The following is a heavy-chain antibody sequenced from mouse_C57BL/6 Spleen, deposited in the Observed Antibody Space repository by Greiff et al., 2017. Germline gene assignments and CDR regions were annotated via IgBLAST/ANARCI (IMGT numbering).Heavy chain of an antibody. J-gene: IGHJ2*01. CDR3: TTYGSSYGY. V-gene: IGHV14-1*01. CDR1: GFNIKDYY. Sequence: EVQLQQPGAELVRPGASVKLSCTASGFNIKDYYMHWVKQRPEQGLEWIGRIDPEDGDTDYDPKFPGKATMTADTSANTAYMQLSSLTSEDTAVYYGTTYGSSYGYWGQGTTLTVSS. CDR2: IDPEDGDT. D-gene: IGHD1-1*01.